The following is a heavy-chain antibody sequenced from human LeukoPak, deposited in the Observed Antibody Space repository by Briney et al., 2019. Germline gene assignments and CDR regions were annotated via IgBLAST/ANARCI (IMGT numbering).Heavy chain of an antibody. Sequence: SVNVSCKASGFTFTSSAVQWVRQARGQRLEWIGWIVVGSGNTNYAQKFQERVTITRDMSTSTAYMELSSLRSEDTAVYYCAAAAYYYDSSGSPLDAFDIWGQGTMVTVSS. D-gene: IGHD3-22*01. CDR1: GFTFTSSA. CDR3: AAAAYYYDSSGSPLDAFDI. CDR2: IVVGSGNT. J-gene: IGHJ3*02. V-gene: IGHV1-58*01.